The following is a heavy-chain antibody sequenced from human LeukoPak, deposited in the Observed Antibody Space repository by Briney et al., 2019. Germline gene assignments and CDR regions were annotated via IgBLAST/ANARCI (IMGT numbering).Heavy chain of an antibody. V-gene: IGHV3-11*06. J-gene: IGHJ4*01. CDR2: ISSSSSYT. CDR1: GFTFSDYS. Sequence: GGSLRLSCAASGFTFSDYSVSWVRQAPGKGLEWVSFISSSSSYTNYADSVKGRFTISRDNAKNSLYLQMNSLRAEDKAVYYCARTYHCRSWYSEFDDWGQGTLVTVSS. D-gene: IGHD6-13*01. CDR3: ARTYHCRSWYSEFDD.